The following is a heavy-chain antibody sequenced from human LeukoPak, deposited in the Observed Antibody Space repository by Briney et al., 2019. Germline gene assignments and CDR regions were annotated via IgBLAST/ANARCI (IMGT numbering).Heavy chain of an antibody. J-gene: IGHJ3*02. CDR2: ISGTGDTI. Sequence: PGGSLRLSCAASGFPFGDFYMSWVRQAPGKGLEWISHISGTGDTIYYADSVKGRFTISRDNAKNSLYLQMNSLRAEDTAVYYCAREGKMAEPQAFDIWGQGTMVTVSS. CDR1: GFPFGDFY. V-gene: IGHV3-11*01. D-gene: IGHD1-14*01. CDR3: AREGKMAEPQAFDI.